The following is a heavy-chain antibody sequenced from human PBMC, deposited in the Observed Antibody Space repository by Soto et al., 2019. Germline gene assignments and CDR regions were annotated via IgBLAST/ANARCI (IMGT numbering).Heavy chain of an antibody. CDR1: GFTVSNAW. Sequence: EGQLVESGGGLVKPGGSLRLSCAASGFTVSNAWMHWVRQAPGKGLEWVAHVKFKPHGGTTEYAPAVKDRFTISRDDSTNMAYLHMNSLKSDDTAGYYGMTLNTEVAGSDHGDCGGLGSLVTVSS. CDR3: MTLNTEVAGSDHGDC. D-gene: IGHD5-12*01. J-gene: IGHJ4*02. CDR2: VKFKPHGGTT. V-gene: IGHV3-15*05.